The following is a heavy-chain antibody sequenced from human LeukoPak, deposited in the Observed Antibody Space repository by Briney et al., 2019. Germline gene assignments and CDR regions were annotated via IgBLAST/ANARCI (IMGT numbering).Heavy chain of an antibody. V-gene: IGHV3-48*03. CDR2: ISSSVTTV. Sequence: PGGSLKLSCAASGFTFSNYAMSWVRQAPGKGLEWVSHISSSVTTVYYADSVRGRFTLSRDNAKNSVSLQMNSLRAEDTAVYYCVRDKRKGIVGSTKSYFDYWGQGTLVTVSS. CDR3: VRDKRKGIVGSTKSYFDY. CDR1: GFTFSNYA. J-gene: IGHJ4*02. D-gene: IGHD1-26*01.